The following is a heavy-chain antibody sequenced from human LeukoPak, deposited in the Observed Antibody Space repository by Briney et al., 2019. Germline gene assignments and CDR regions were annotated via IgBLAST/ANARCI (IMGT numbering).Heavy chain of an antibody. Sequence: GGSLRLSCAASGFTFSSYWMHWVRQAPGKGLVWVSRINSDGSSTNYADSVKGRFTISRDNSKNTLYLQMNSLRAEDTAVYYCAKGYGQQLVNNWFDPWGQGTLVTVSS. V-gene: IGHV3-74*01. CDR2: INSDGSST. CDR3: AKGYGQQLVNNWFDP. D-gene: IGHD6-13*01. J-gene: IGHJ5*02. CDR1: GFTFSSYW.